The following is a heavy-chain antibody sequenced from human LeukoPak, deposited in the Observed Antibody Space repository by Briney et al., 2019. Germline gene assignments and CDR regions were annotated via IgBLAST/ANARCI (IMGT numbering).Heavy chain of an antibody. CDR2: IKQDGSEK. V-gene: IGHV3-7*01. Sequence: GGSLRLSCAASGFTFSSYWMSWVRQAPGKGLEWVANIKQDGSEKYYVDSVKGRFTISRDNAKNSLYLQMNSLRAEDTAVYYCARDRWGAARSDHHYYYYMDVWGKGTTVTVSS. CDR1: GFTFSSYW. D-gene: IGHD6-6*01. J-gene: IGHJ6*03. CDR3: ARDRWGAARSDHHYYYYMDV.